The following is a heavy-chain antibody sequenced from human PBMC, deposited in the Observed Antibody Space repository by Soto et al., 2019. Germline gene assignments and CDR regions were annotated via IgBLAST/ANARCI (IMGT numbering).Heavy chain of an antibody. CDR2: ISYDGSNK. J-gene: IGHJ4*02. CDR1: GFTFSSYG. D-gene: IGHD3-10*01. V-gene: IGHV3-30*03. CDR3: ATDHYGSTHG. Sequence: QVQLVESGGGVVQPGRSLRLSCAASGFTFSSYGMHWVRQAPGKGLEWVAVISYDGSNKYYADSVKGRFTISRDNSKNTLYLQMNSLRAEDTAVYYCATDHYGSTHGWGQGTLVTVSS.